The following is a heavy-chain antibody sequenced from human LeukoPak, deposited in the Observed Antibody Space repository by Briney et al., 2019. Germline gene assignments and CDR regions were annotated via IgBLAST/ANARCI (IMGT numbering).Heavy chain of an antibody. CDR1: GGYITSYF. D-gene: IGHD3-3*01. Sequence: SETLSPTCTVSGGYITSYFWSWIRQPAGKEMEWIGRIYSTGSTNYNPSLKSRVTMSVDKSTNQFSLKLSSVTAADTAVYYCAREVVTISGADMKNYMDVWGAGTTVTVSS. CDR2: IYSTGST. V-gene: IGHV4-4*07. CDR3: AREVVTISGADMKNYMDV. J-gene: IGHJ6*03.